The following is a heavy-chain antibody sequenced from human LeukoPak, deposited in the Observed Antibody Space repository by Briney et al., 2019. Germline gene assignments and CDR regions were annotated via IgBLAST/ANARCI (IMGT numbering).Heavy chain of an antibody. CDR1: GFTFSSYA. J-gene: IGHJ6*03. CDR2: ISYDGSNK. D-gene: IGHD6-13*01. Sequence: TGGSLRLSCAASGFTFSSYAMHWVRQAPGKGLEWVAVISYDGSNKYYADSVKGRFTISRDNSKNTLYLQMNSLRAEDTAVYYCARARGSSIYYYMDVWGKGTTVTVSS. V-gene: IGHV3-30*04. CDR3: ARARGSSIYYYMDV.